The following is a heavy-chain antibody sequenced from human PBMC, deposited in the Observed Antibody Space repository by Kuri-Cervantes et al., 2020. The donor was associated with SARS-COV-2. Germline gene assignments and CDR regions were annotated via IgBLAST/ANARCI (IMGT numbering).Heavy chain of an antibody. V-gene: IGHV3-30*07. CDR3: AKEQQLVPLKQTIDY. J-gene: IGHJ4*03. CDR1: GFTFSSYA. D-gene: IGHD6-13*01. CDR2: ISYDGSNK. Sequence: GGSLRLSCAASGFTFSSYAMHWVRQAPGKGLEWVAVISYDGSNKYYADSVKGRFTISRDNAKNTLYLQMNSLRAEDTAVYYCAKEQQLVPLKQTIDYWGQGTTVTVSS.